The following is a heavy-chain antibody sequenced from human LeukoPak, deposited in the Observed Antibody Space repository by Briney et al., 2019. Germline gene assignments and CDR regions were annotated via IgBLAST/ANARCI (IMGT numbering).Heavy chain of an antibody. D-gene: IGHD3-9*01. CDR3: ARAENDILTGYYTLPYYYGMDV. Sequence: SVTVSCKASGGTFSIYAISWVRQAPGQGLEWMGGIIPIFGTANYAQKFQGRVTITADESTSTAYMELSSLRSEDTAVYCCARAENDILTGYYTLPYYYGMDVWGQGTTVTVSS. J-gene: IGHJ6*02. CDR1: GGTFSIYA. V-gene: IGHV1-69*01. CDR2: IIPIFGTA.